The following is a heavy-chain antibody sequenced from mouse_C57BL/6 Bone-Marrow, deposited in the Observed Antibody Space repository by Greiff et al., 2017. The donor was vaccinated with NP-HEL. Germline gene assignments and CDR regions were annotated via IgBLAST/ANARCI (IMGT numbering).Heavy chain of an antibody. CDR3: ARHYDYDSSWFAD. Sequence: EVKLVESGGDLVKPGGSLKLSCAASGFTFSSYGMSWVRQTPDKRLEWVATISSGGSYNYYPDSVKGRFTISRDNAKNTLYLQMSSLKSEDTAMYYCARHYDYDSSWFADWGKGTLVTVSA. V-gene: IGHV5-6*01. D-gene: IGHD2-4*01. CDR2: ISSGGSYN. CDR1: GFTFSSYG. J-gene: IGHJ3*01.